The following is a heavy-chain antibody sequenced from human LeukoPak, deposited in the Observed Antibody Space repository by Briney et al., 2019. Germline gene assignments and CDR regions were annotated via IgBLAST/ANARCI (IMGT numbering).Heavy chain of an antibody. D-gene: IGHD2-2*01. V-gene: IGHV1-2*02. J-gene: IGHJ4*02. CDR3: AREDCSSTSCNEGY. Sequence: GASVKVSCKASGYTFTGYYMHWVRQAPGQGLEWMGWINPNSGGTNYAQKFQGRVTMTRDTSISTAYMELSRLRSDDTAVYYCAREDCSSTSCNEGYWGQGTLVTVSS. CDR2: INPNSGGT. CDR1: GYTFTGYY.